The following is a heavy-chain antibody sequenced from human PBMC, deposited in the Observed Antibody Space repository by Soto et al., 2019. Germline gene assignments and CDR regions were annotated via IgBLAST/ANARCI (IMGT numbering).Heavy chain of an antibody. V-gene: IGHV3-9*01. CDR3: AKDKGQWLAPYYCGMDV. J-gene: IGHJ6*02. CDR1: GFTFDDYA. D-gene: IGHD6-19*01. Sequence: EVQLVESGGGLVQPGRSLRLSCAASGFTFDDYAMHWVRQAPGKGLEWVSRISWDSGSIGYADSVKGRFTISRDNAKNSLYLQMNSLRPEDTALYYCAKDKGQWLAPYYCGMDVWGQGTTVTVSS. CDR2: ISWDSGSI.